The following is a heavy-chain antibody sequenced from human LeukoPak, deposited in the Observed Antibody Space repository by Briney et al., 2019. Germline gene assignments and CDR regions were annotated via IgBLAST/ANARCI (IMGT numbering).Heavy chain of an antibody. D-gene: IGHD6-13*01. V-gene: IGHV3-7*01. CDR2: IKQDGSEK. J-gene: IGHJ6*03. CDR1: GFTFSSYW. CDR3: ARDVAAADYYYYYYYMDV. Sequence: GGSLRLSCAASGFTFSSYWMSWVRQAPGKGLEWVANIKQDGSEKYYVDSVKGRFTISRDNSKNTLYLQMNSLRAEDTAVYYCARDVAAADYYYYYYYMDVWGKGTTVTISS.